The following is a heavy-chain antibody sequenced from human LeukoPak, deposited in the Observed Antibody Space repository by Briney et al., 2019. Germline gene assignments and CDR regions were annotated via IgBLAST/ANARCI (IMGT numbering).Heavy chain of an antibody. V-gene: IGHV4-61*01. D-gene: IGHD4-23*01. CDR3: ARGMTTVDVDAFDI. Sequence: SETLSLTCTVSGYSISSGYYWGWIRQPPGKGLEWIGYIYYSGSTNYNPSLKSRVTISVDTSKNQFSLKLSSVTAADTAVYYCARGMTTVDVDAFDIWGQGTVVTVSS. CDR1: GYSISSGYY. CDR2: IYYSGST. J-gene: IGHJ3*02.